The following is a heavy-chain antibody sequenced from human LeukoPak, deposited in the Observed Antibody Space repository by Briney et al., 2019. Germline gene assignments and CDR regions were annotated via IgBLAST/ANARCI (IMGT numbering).Heavy chain of an antibody. CDR3: ARSDFWSGHRGKIFDY. CDR1: GGSFSGYY. V-gene: IGHV4-34*01. D-gene: IGHD3-3*01. Sequence: PSETLSLTCAVYGGSFSGYYWSWIRQPPGKGLEWIGEINHSGSTNYNPSLKSRVTISVDTSKNQFSLKLSSVTAADTAVYYCARSDFWSGHRGKIFDYWGQGTLVTVSS. CDR2: INHSGST. J-gene: IGHJ4*02.